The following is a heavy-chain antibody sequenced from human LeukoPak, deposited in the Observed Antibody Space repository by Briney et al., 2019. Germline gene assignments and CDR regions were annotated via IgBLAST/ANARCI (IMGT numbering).Heavy chain of an antibody. CDR3: ARPFRGSYGPGDY. CDR2: IIPIFGTA. Sequence: GASVKVSCKASGGTFSSYAISWVRQAPGQGLEWMGGIIPIFGTANYAQKFQGRVTITTDESTSTAYMELSSLRSEDTAVYYCARPFRGSYGPGDYWGQGTLVTVSS. J-gene: IGHJ4*02. V-gene: IGHV1-69*05. CDR1: GGTFSSYA. D-gene: IGHD5-18*01.